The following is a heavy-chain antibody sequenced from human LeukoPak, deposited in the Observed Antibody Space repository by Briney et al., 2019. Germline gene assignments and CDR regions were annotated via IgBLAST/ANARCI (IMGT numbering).Heavy chain of an antibody. V-gene: IGHV4-30-4*08. J-gene: IGHJ3*02. D-gene: IGHD3-3*01. CDR2: IYYSGST. CDR1: GGSISSGDYY. CDR3: ARTIFGVVNSVAFDI. Sequence: SQTLSLTCTVSGGSISSGDYYWSWIHQPPGKGLEWIGYIYYSGSTYYNPSLKSRVTISVDTSKNQFSLKLSSVTAADTAVYYCARTIFGVVNSVAFDIWGQGTMVTVSS.